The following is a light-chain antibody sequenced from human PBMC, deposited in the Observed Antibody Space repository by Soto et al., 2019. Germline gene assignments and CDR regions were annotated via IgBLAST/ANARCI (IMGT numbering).Light chain of an antibody. CDR1: SSDVGGYNS. CDR2: EVT. J-gene: IGLJ1*01. Sequence: QSVLTQPRSVSGSPGQSVTISCTGTSSDVGGYNSVSWYQQHPGKAPKLMIYEVTNRPSGVSNRFSGSKSGNTASLTISGLQAEDEADYYCSSYTSRSTLVFGTGTKLTVL. CDR3: SSYTSRSTLV. V-gene: IGLV2-14*01.